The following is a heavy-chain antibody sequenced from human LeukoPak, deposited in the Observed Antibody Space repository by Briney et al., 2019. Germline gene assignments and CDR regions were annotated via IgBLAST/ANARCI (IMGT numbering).Heavy chain of an antibody. CDR2: IIPILGIA. CDR1: GGTFSSYA. CDR3: ARDAVWYDAFDI. Sequence: ASVKVSCKASGGTFSSYAISWVRQAPGQGLEWMGRIIPILGIANYAQKFQGRVTITADKSTSTAYMELSSLRSEDTAVYYCARDAVWYDAFDIWGQGTMVTVSS. V-gene: IGHV1-69*04. J-gene: IGHJ3*02. D-gene: IGHD3-10*01.